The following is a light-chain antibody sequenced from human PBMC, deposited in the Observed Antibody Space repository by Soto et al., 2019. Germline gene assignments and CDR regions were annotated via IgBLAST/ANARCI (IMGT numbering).Light chain of an antibody. V-gene: IGKV4-1*01. CDR3: QQYFDTPT. CDR2: WAS. J-gene: IGKJ4*01. Sequence: DIVMNQSPDSLSVSLGERATINCKSSQTVLYSSNNKNYLAWYQQKPGQPPKLLIYWASTRESGVPDRFSGSGSGTDFTLTISSLQAEDVAVYYCQQYFDTPTFGGGTKVDIK. CDR1: QTVLYSSNNKNY.